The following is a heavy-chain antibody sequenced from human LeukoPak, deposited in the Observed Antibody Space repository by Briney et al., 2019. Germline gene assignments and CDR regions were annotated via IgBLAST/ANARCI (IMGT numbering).Heavy chain of an antibody. CDR1: GYTFTSYG. D-gene: IGHD3-3*01. J-gene: IGHJ3*02. CDR3: AREGRITIFGVVSDDAFDI. CDR2: ISAYNGNT. Sequence: ASVKVSCKASGYTFTSYGISWVRQAPGQGLEWMGWISAYNGNTNYAQKLQGRVTMTTDTSTSTAYMELRSLRSDDTAMYYCAREGRITIFGVVSDDAFDIWGQGTMVAVSS. V-gene: IGHV1-18*01.